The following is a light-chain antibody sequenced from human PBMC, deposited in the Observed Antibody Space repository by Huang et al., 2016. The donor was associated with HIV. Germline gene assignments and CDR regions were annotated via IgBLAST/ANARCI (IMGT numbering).Light chain of an antibody. CDR2: SAS. CDR1: HDITTS. CDR3: QQLTTYPIT. V-gene: IGKV1-9*01. J-gene: IGKJ5*01. Sequence: IQLTQSPPSLSASVGDSVTFTCRATHDITTSLAWYQQKPGKAPQLLISSASTLQSGVPSRFRGGGSGTDFTLTISSLQPEDIATYYCQQLTTYPITFGPGTRLEI.